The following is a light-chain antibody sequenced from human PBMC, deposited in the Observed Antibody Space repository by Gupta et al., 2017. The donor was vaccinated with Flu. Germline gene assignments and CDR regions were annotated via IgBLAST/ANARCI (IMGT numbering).Light chain of an antibody. CDR3: VIGHSSAWV. V-gene: IGLV5-45*01. Sequence: QAVLTQPASLPASPGASASLTCTLRSGINVGTSKIYWYQQKPGSPPQYLLTYKSDSDKQQGSGVPSRFSGSKDASATAGILLISGLQAEDEDDYYCVIGHSSAWVFGGGTKLTVL. CDR2: YKSDSDK. J-gene: IGLJ2*01. CDR1: SGINVGTSK.